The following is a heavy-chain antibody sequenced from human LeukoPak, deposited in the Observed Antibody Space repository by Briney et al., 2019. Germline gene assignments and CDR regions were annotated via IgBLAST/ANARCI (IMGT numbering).Heavy chain of an antibody. Sequence: ASVKVSCKASGYTFTDYYMHWVRQAPGQGLEWMGWINTNSGGTNYAQKFQGRVTMTRDTSISTAYMELSRLRSDDTAVYYCARVGEAALGSIPDAFDIWGQGTMVTVSS. J-gene: IGHJ3*02. CDR2: INTNSGGT. CDR3: ARVGEAALGSIPDAFDI. CDR1: GYTFTDYY. V-gene: IGHV1-2*02. D-gene: IGHD6-25*01.